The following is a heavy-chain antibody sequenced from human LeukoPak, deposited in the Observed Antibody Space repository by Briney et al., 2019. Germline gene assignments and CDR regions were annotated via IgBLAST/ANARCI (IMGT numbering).Heavy chain of an antibody. CDR2: IYYSGST. D-gene: IGHD6-19*01. CDR1: GGSISSSSYY. J-gene: IGHJ4*02. CDR3: ARHIFSEWLVLHYFDY. Sequence: SETLSLTCTVSGGSISSSSYYWGWIRQPPGKGLEWIGSIYYSGSTYYNPSLKSRVTISVDTSKNQFSLKLSSVTAADTAVYYCARHIFSEWLVLHYFDYWGQGTLVTVSS. V-gene: IGHV4-39*01.